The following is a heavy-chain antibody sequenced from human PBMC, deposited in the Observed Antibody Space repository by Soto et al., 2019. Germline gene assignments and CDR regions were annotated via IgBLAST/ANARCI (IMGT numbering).Heavy chain of an antibody. CDR2: INPMFGTP. D-gene: IGHD1-26*01. V-gene: IGHV1-69*01. J-gene: IGHJ4*02. CDR1: GGAFNNYI. CDR3: ARGRDQPPVGLYFDS. Sequence: QVQLVQSGAEVKKPGSSVKVSCKASGGAFNNYIFDWVRQAPGQGLEWMGGINPMFGTPKYAQTFQDRITISADVSTGTAYMELTSLRFDDTAIYYCARGRDQPPVGLYFDSWGEGTRVTVSS.